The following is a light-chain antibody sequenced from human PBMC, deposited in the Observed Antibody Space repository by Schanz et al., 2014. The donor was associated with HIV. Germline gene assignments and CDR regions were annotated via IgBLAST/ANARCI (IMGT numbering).Light chain of an antibody. CDR3: QHYGSS. Sequence: EIVLTQSPGTLSLSLGERATLSCRASQSVGSNYLAWYKQKPGQSPRLLIYSASSRATGIPDRFSGSGSGTDFTLTISRLEPEDFAVYYCQHYGSSFGPGTKVDIK. CDR1: QSVGSNY. J-gene: IGKJ3*01. V-gene: IGKV3-20*01. CDR2: SAS.